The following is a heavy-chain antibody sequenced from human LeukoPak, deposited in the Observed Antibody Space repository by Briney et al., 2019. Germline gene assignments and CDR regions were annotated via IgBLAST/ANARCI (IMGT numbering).Heavy chain of an antibody. CDR1: GFTFSSFA. Sequence: GGSLRLSCAASGFTFSSFAMSWVRQAPGKGLEWVSATSNSGGTTYYADSVKGRFTISRDNSKNTLYLQMNSLRAEDTAVYYCAKGAGLWSPRFDYWGQGTLVTVSS. J-gene: IGHJ4*02. CDR2: TSNSGGTT. D-gene: IGHD3-10*01. CDR3: AKGAGLWSPRFDY. V-gene: IGHV3-23*01.